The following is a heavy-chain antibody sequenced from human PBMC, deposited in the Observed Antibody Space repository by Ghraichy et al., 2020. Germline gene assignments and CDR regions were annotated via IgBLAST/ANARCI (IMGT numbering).Heavy chain of an antibody. CDR3: AIGSGYSSGWADAFDI. CDR2: INPSGGST. J-gene: IGHJ3*02. D-gene: IGHD6-19*01. Sequence: ASVKVSCKASGYTFTSYYMHWVRQAPGQGLEWMGIINPSGGSTSYAQKFQGRVTMTRDTSTSTVYMELSSLRSEDTAVYYCAIGSGYSSGWADAFDIWGQGTMVTVSS. CDR1: GYTFTSYY. V-gene: IGHV1-46*01.